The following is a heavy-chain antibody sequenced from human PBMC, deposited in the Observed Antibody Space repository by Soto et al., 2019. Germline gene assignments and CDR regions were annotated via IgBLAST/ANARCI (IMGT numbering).Heavy chain of an antibody. J-gene: IGHJ3*02. Sequence: QLHLVQSGAVVQKPGASVTVSCSASGYPVTAYYMHWVRQAPGRGLEWMGGINPATGAATYTQTFQGRVTMPRDTSTSTVFMELSGLTSEDTAVFYCARGGGVGVAGSAAFDMWGQGTLVTVSS. CDR3: ARGGGVGVAGSAAFDM. CDR2: INPATGAA. V-gene: IGHV1-2*02. D-gene: IGHD3-3*01. CDR1: GYPVTAYY.